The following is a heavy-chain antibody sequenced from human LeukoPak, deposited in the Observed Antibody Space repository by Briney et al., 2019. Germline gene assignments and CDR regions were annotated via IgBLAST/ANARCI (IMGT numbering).Heavy chain of an antibody. J-gene: IGHJ5*02. Sequence: ASVKVSCKASGYTFTSYGISWVRQAPGQGLEWMGWISAYNGNTNYAQKLQGRVTMTTDTSTSTAYMELRSLRSDDTAVYYCARVLIVVVPAAIKENWFDPWGQGTLVTVSS. D-gene: IGHD2-2*01. CDR3: ARVLIVVVPAAIKENWFDP. CDR1: GYTFTSYG. CDR2: ISAYNGNT. V-gene: IGHV1-18*01.